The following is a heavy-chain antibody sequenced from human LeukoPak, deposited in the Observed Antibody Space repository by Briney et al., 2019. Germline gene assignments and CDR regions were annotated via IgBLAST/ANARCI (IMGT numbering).Heavy chain of an antibody. Sequence: GGSLRLSCAASGFTFSSYWMSWVRQAPGKGLEWAANIKQDGSEKSYVDSVKGRFTISRDNAKNSLYLQMNSLRAEDTAIYYCTRVGYIDEGIDYWGQGTLVTVSS. CDR3: TRVGYIDEGIDY. D-gene: IGHD5-24*01. J-gene: IGHJ4*02. CDR2: IKQDGSEK. CDR1: GFTFSSYW. V-gene: IGHV3-7*04.